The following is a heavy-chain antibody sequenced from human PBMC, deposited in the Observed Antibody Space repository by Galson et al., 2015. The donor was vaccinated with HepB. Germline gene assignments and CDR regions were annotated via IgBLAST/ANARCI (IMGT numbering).Heavy chain of an antibody. CDR3: AREYYYDSSGYSETDAFDI. CDR2: IIPILGIA. J-gene: IGHJ3*02. V-gene: IGHV1-69*04. CDR1: GGTFSSYA. D-gene: IGHD3-22*01. Sequence: SVKVSCKASGGTFSSYAISWVRQAPGQGLEWMGRIIPILGIANYAQKFQGRVTITADKSTSTAYMELSSLRSEDTAVYYCAREYYYDSSGYSETDAFDIWGQGTMVTVSS.